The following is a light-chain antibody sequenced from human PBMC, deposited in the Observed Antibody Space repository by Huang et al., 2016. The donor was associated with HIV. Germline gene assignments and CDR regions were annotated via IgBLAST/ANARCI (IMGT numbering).Light chain of an antibody. J-gene: IGKJ4*01. Sequence: DIQMTQSPSSLSASVGDRVTITCQASQDIRNHLNWYQQKPGKAPNILIYDAFSLQTGVPSRFSGSGSGTDYTLIISSLQPEDFATYYCQQFDNSLTFGAGTKVEIK. CDR2: DAF. CDR3: QQFDNSLT. CDR1: QDIRNH. V-gene: IGKV1-33*01.